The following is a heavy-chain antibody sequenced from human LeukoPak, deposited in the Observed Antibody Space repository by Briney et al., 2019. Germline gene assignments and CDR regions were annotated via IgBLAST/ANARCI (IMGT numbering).Heavy chain of an antibody. CDR2: IYTSGST. D-gene: IGHD3-3*01. CDR3: ARDDFWSGSIAFDI. J-gene: IGHJ3*02. Sequence: SETLSLTCTVSGGSISSYYWSWTRQPAGKGLEWIGRIYTSGSTNYNPSLKSRVTMSVDTSKNQFSLKLSSVTAADTAVYYCARDDFWSGSIAFDIWGQGTMVTVSS. V-gene: IGHV4-4*07. CDR1: GGSISSYY.